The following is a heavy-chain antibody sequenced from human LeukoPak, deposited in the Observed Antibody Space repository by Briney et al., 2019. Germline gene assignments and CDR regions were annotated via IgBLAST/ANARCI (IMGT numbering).Heavy chain of an antibody. D-gene: IGHD3-10*02. CDR2: ISTSGSTI. CDR3: AELGITMIGGV. V-gene: IGHV3-48*01. Sequence: GGSLRLSRAASGFTFSSYAMHWVRQAPGKGLDWVSYISTSGSTIYYADSVKGRFTISRDNSKNTLYLQMNSLGAEDTAVYYCAELGITMIGGVWGKGTTVTISS. J-gene: IGHJ6*04. CDR1: GFTFSSYA.